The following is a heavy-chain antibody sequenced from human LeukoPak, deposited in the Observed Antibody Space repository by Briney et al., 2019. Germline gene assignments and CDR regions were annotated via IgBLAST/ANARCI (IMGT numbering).Heavy chain of an antibody. CDR1: GFAFSAYW. J-gene: IGHJ4*02. Sequence: GGSLRLSCAASGFAFSAYWMHWVRQAPGKGLVWVSRINSDGSSTTYADSVKGRFTISRDNAKNTLYLQMNSLRAEDTSVYYCARDRNTGSSYENLFEYWGQRSLVTVSS. D-gene: IGHD1-26*01. CDR2: INSDGSST. V-gene: IGHV3-74*01. CDR3: ARDRNTGSSYENLFEY.